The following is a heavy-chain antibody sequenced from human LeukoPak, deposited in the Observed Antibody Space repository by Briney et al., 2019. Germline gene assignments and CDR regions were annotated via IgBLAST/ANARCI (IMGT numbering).Heavy chain of an antibody. Sequence: KPSETLSLTCTVSGGSISSYYWSWIRQPPGKGLEWIGYIYYSGSTNSNPSLKSRVTISIDTSKNQFSLKLSSVTAADTAVYYCAKHQRYYYTMDVWGQGTTVTVSS. CDR3: AKHQRYYYTMDV. J-gene: IGHJ6*02. V-gene: IGHV4-59*01. CDR2: IYYSGST. CDR1: GGSISSYY.